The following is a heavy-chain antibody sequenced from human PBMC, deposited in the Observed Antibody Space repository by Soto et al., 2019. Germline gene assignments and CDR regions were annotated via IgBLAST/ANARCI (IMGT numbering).Heavy chain of an antibody. CDR2: INADNGDT. CDR1: GYTFTSYA. Sequence: GASVKVSCKPSGYTFTSYAIHWVRQAPGQRLEWMGWINADNGDTKYSQKFSGRVTIHRDTSANTAFMELSSLRSEDTAMYYCSRELQGLYYFDFWGQGTLVTVSS. V-gene: IGHV1-3*01. CDR3: SRELQGLYYFDF. D-gene: IGHD4-4*01. J-gene: IGHJ4*02.